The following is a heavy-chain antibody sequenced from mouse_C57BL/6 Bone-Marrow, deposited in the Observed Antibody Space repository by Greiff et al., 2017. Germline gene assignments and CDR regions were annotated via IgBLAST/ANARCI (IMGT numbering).Heavy chain of an antibody. Sequence: VQLQQSGPELVKPGASVKISCKASGYAFSSSWMNWVKQRPGKGLEWIGRIYPGDGDTNYNGKFKGKATLTADKSSSTAYMQLSSLTSEDSAVYFGARLNWDEAWFAYWGQGTLVTVSA. CDR1: GYAFSSSW. V-gene: IGHV1-82*01. CDR3: ARLNWDEAWFAY. CDR2: IYPGDGDT. D-gene: IGHD4-1*01. J-gene: IGHJ3*01.